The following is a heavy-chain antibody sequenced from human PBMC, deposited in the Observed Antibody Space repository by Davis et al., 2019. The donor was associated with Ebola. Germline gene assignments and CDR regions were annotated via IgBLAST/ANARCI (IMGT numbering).Heavy chain of an antibody. CDR2: ISSSGSTI. D-gene: IGHD3-16*01. J-gene: IGHJ4*02. CDR1: GFTFSSYE. V-gene: IGHV3-48*03. CDR3: ARDPISSYDNAAGIDY. Sequence: PGGSLRLSCAASGFTFSSYEMNWVRQAPGKGLEWVSYISSSGSTIYYADSVKGRFTISRDNAKNSLYLQMNSLRAEDTAVYYCARDPISSYDNAAGIDYWGQGTLVTVSS.